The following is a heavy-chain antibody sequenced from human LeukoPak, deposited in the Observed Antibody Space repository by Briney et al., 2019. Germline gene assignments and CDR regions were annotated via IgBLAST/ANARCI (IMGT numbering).Heavy chain of an antibody. CDR3: ARVAGYCSGGSCYGGSPDAFDI. CDR2: INPSSGGT. Sequence: ASVKVSCKASGYTFTDHYIHWVRQAPGQGLEWMGWINPSSGGTNYAQKFQGRVTMTRDTSISTAYMELSRLRSDDTAVYYCARVAGYCSGGSCYGGSPDAFDIWGQGTMVTVSA. J-gene: IGHJ3*02. V-gene: IGHV1-2*02. CDR1: GYTFTDHY. D-gene: IGHD2-15*01.